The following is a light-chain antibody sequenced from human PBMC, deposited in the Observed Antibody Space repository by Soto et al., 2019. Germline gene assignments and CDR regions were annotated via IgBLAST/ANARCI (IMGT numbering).Light chain of an antibody. Sequence: EIVLTQSPGTLSLSPGERATLSCRASQSVSSSYLAWYQQKPGQAPRLLIYGASSRATGIPDRFSGSGSGTDFTLTISRLAHEDFAVYYCQQYGSSPGTFGQGTKVEIK. J-gene: IGKJ1*01. CDR1: QSVSSSY. CDR2: GAS. CDR3: QQYGSSPGT. V-gene: IGKV3-20*01.